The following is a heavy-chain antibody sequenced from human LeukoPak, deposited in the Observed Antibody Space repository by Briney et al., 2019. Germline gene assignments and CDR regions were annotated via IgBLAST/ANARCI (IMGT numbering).Heavy chain of an antibody. D-gene: IGHD4-11*01. Sequence: PSETLSLTCTVSGGSISSYYWSWIRQPPGKGLEWIGYIYYSGSTNYNPSLKSRVTISVDTSKNQFSLKLSSVTAADTAVYYCARDGGYSNYDSNFDYWGQGTLVTVSS. CDR2: IYYSGST. J-gene: IGHJ4*02. CDR3: ARDGGYSNYDSNFDY. CDR1: GGSISSYY. V-gene: IGHV4-59*01.